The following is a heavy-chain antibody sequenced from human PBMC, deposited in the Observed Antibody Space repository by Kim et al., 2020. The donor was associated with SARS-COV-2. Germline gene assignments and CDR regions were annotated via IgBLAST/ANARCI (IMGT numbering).Heavy chain of an antibody. CDR2: IYISEST. Sequence: SETLSLTCVVSSGSISDYSWNWIRQPAGKGLEWIGRIYISESTDYNPALKSRVTMSIDTSKKQFSLKLSSVSAADTAVYYCASTGPRSNWSFDSWGQGT. D-gene: IGHD6-13*01. CDR1: SGSISDYS. V-gene: IGHV4-4*07. J-gene: IGHJ4*02. CDR3: ASTGPRSNWSFDS.